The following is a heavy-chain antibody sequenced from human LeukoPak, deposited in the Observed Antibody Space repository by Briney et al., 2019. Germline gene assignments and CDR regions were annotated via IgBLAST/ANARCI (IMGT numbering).Heavy chain of an antibody. CDR1: GFTVITSF. D-gene: IGHD7-27*01. CDR2: IYNDGTT. J-gene: IGHJ4*02. CDR3: TKTGGPWD. V-gene: IGHV3-53*01. Sequence: GGSLRLSCAASGFTVITSFMSWVRQAPGKGLEWISVIYNDGTTYYADSVKGRFTISRDNPKNTLYLQMNTLRTEDTAVYYCTKTGGPWDWGQGTLVTVSS.